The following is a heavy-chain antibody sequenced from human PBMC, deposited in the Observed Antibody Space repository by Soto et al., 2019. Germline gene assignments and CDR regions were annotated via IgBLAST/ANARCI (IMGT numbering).Heavy chain of an antibody. V-gene: IGHV3-23*01. Sequence: VQLLESGGDLVQPGGSLRISCVASGFILNNYAMSWVRQAPGKGLEWVSTIGGTDGDSDGVPWYEDSVKGRLTISRDSSANTMFLHTDNLRAEDSALYYCVKRGRNWGAFDFWGQGTKVVVSS. J-gene: IGHJ3*01. CDR1: GFILNNYA. D-gene: IGHD7-27*01. CDR2: IGGTDGDSDGVP. CDR3: VKRGRNWGAFDF.